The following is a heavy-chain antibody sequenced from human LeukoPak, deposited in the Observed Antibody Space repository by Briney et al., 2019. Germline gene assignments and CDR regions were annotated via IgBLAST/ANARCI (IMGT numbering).Heavy chain of an antibody. D-gene: IGHD1-26*01. Sequence: PSETLSLTCTVSGGSISSYYWSWIRQPPGKGLEWIGYIYYSGSTNYNPSLKSRVTISVDTSKNQFSLKLSSVTAADTAVYYCARVGVGAVSYFGYWGQGTLVTVSS. J-gene: IGHJ4*02. CDR2: IYYSGST. CDR3: ARVGVGAVSYFGY. V-gene: IGHV4-59*12. CDR1: GGSISSYY.